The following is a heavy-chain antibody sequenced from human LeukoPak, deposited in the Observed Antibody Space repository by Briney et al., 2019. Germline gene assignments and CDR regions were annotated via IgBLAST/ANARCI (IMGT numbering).Heavy chain of an antibody. CDR2: IVGSGGST. Sequence: PGASLRLSCAASGFTFSNYAMSWVRQAPGKGLERVSAIVGSGGSTYYADSVKGRFTISRDNPKNTLYLQMNSLRAEDTAVYYCAKWGDYDILTGYYDSDYWGQGTLVTVSS. CDR3: AKWGDYDILTGYYDSDY. D-gene: IGHD3-9*01. J-gene: IGHJ4*02. CDR1: GFTFSNYA. V-gene: IGHV3-23*01.